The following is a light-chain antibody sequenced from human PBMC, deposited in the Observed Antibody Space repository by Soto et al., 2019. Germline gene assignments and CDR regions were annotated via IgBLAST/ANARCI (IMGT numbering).Light chain of an antibody. V-gene: IGLV1-47*01. J-gene: IGLJ2*01. CDR1: SSNIGSNS. CDR3: ATWDDSLSAPF. Sequence: QTVVTQTPSASATPGQRVTISCSGSSSNIGSNSVYWYQQLPGTAPKVLIHSNNQRPSGVPDRFSASKSGTSASLTISGLRSEDEAHYYCATWDDSLSAPFFGGGTKLTVL. CDR2: SNN.